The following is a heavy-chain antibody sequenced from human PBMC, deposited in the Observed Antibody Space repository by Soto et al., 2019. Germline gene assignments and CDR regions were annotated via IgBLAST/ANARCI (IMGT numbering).Heavy chain of an antibody. V-gene: IGHV3-21*01. D-gene: IGHD3-10*01. Sequence: PGGSLRLSCAASGFTFSSYSMNWVRQAPGKGLEWVSSISSSSSYIYYADSVKGRFTISRDNAKNSLCLQMNSLRAEDTAVYYCAREPYYYGSGSSPFDYWGQGTLVTVSS. CDR1: GFTFSSYS. CDR2: ISSSSSYI. J-gene: IGHJ4*02. CDR3: AREPYYYGSGSSPFDY.